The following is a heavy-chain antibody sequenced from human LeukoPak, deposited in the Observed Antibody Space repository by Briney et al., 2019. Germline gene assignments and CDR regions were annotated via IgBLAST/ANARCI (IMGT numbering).Heavy chain of an antibody. J-gene: IGHJ6*02. CDR1: GGTFSSYA. D-gene: IGHD6-6*01. CDR2: IIPILGIA. CDR3: ARGSSEQLDTYYYYGMDV. Sequence: SVKVSCKASGGTFSSYAIRCVRQAPGQGLEWMGMIIPILGIANYAQKFQGRVTITADKSTSTAYMELSSLRSKDTAVYYCARGSSEQLDTYYYYGMDVGGHGTTVTVSS. V-gene: IGHV1-69*04.